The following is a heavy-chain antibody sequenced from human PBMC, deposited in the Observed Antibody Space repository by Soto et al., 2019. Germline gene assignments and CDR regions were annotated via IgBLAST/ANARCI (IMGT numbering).Heavy chain of an antibody. D-gene: IGHD6-19*01. Sequence: QVQLVESGGGVVQPGRSLRLSCAASGFTFSSYGMHWVRQAPGKGLEWVAVISYDGSNKYYADSVKGRFTISRDNSKNTLYLQMNSLRAEDTAVYYCAKDTPVAGFYYYYGMDVW. CDR3: AKDTPVAGFYYYYGMDV. CDR1: GFTFSSYG. V-gene: IGHV3-30*18. J-gene: IGHJ6*01. CDR2: ISYDGSNK.